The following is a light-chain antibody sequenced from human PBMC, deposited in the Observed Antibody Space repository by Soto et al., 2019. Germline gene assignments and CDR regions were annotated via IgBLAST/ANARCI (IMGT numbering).Light chain of an antibody. V-gene: IGKV1-9*01. J-gene: IGKJ4*01. Sequence: LAAAAVKKVTVTCRASQGVNSYLAWYQQKPGKAPKLLIYTASTLQSGVPSRFSGSGSGTEFTLTITSLQPEDFAAYYCPELCTYPLSFGGGEKVDI. CDR2: TAS. CDR1: QGVNSY. CDR3: PELCTYPLS.